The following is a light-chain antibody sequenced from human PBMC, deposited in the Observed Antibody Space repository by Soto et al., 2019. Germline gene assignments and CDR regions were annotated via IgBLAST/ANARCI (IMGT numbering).Light chain of an antibody. Sequence: DIQMTQSPSTLSASVGDRVTITCRASQSISSWLAWYQQKPGKATKLLIYKECSTESGVPSRFSGSESGTEFTLTISSLQPDDFATYYCQQYNSYSPYTCGQGTKLEIK. V-gene: IGKV1-5*03. CDR2: KEC. CDR1: QSISSW. J-gene: IGKJ2*01. CDR3: QQYNSYSPYT.